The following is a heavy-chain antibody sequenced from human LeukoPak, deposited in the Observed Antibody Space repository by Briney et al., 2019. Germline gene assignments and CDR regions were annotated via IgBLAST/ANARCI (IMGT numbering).Heavy chain of an antibody. Sequence: GGSLRLSCAASGFTFSSYEMNWVRQAPGKGLEWVSYISSSGSTIYYADSVKGRFTISRDNAKNSLYLQMNSLRAEDTAVYYCARVSYDYVWGSYRPSLYYFDYWGQGTLVTVSS. J-gene: IGHJ4*02. CDR3: ARVSYDYVWGSYRPSLYYFDY. CDR1: GFTFSSYE. CDR2: ISSSGSTI. D-gene: IGHD3-16*02. V-gene: IGHV3-48*03.